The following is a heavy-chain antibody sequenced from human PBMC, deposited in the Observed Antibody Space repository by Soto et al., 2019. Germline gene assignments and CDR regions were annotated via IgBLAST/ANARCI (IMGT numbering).Heavy chain of an antibody. V-gene: IGHV4-39*01. Sequence: QLQVQESGPGLVKPSETLSLTCSVSGGSISSTSYYWGWIRQAPGKGLEWIGSIYYSGSTYYNPSLKSRVTRSVDTSKSQVSLKMISVTASDTAVYYCARHLALAASALYWYFDLWGRGTLVTVSS. CDR2: IYYSGST. CDR1: GGSISSTSYY. CDR3: ARHLALAASALYWYFDL. J-gene: IGHJ2*01. D-gene: IGHD6-13*01.